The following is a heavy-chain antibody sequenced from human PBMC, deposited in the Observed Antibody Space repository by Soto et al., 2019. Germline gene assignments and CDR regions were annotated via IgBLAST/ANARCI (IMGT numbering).Heavy chain of an antibody. CDR3: AREEDITIFGVVIPRPLDY. CDR1: GGTFSSYT. CDR2: IIPILGIA. J-gene: IGHJ4*02. D-gene: IGHD3-3*01. Sequence: SVKVSCKASGGTFSSYTISWVRQAPGQGLEWMGRIIPILGIANYAQKFQGRVTITADKSTSTAYMELSSLRSEDTAVYYCAREEDITIFGVVIPRPLDYWGQGTLDTVSS. V-gene: IGHV1-69*04.